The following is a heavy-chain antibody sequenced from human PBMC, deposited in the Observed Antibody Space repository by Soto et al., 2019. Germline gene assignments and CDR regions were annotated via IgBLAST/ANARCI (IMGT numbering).Heavy chain of an antibody. V-gene: IGHV4-31*03. CDR3: ARVEGSSYYFRHDC. Sequence: SETLSLTCTVSAGSLSSGSYHWSWIRQHPGKGLEWIGNIYYSGSSYYNPSLKSRATISIDTSKDQFSLRLGSVTAADTAVYYCARVEGSSYYFRHDCWGRGTLVTVS. D-gene: IGHD1-26*01. CDR1: AGSLSSGSYH. J-gene: IGHJ4*02. CDR2: IYYSGSS.